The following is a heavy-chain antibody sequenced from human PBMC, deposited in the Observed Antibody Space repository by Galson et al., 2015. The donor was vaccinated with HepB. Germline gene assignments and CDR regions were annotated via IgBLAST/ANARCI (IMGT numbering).Heavy chain of an antibody. CDR3: ANYDFWSGYGGL. CDR1: GFTFSSYG. J-gene: IGHJ4*02. D-gene: IGHD3-3*01. V-gene: IGHV3-30*18. CDR2: ISYEGSNK. Sequence: SLRLSCAASGFTFSSYGMHWVRQAPGKGLEWVAVISYEGSNKYYADSVKGRFTISRDNSKNTLYLQMNSLRAEDTAVYYCANYDFWSGYGGLWGQGTLVTVSS.